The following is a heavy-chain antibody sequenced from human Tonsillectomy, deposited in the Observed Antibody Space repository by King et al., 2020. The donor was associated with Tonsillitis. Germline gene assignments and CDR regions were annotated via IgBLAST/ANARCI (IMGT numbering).Heavy chain of an antibody. CDR2: IYASGSS. Sequence: QVQLQESGPGLVKPSQTLSLTCSVSGGSISSGDSYWSWIRQPAGKGLEWIGRIYASGSSNYKSSLKSRVVMSVDTSKNQFSLRLSSVTAADTAVYFCAKSRYSSSWSRALEIWGQGTMVTVSS. J-gene: IGHJ3*02. CDR3: AKSRYSSSWSRALEI. V-gene: IGHV4-61*02. CDR1: GGSISSGDSY. D-gene: IGHD6-13*01.